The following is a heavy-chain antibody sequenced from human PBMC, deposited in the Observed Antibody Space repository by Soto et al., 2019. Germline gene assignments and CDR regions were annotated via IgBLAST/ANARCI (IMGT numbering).Heavy chain of an antibody. D-gene: IGHD6-13*01. CDR3: ARAGYSSSWARKSRYYGMDV. CDR1: CYTFTIYG. J-gene: IGHJ6*02. V-gene: IGHV1-18*01. Sequence: GAAVKVSCTACCYTFTIYGISWVRQAPGQGLEWMGWISAYNGNTNYAQKLQGRVTMTTDTSTSTAYMELRSLRSDDTAVYYCARAGYSSSWARKSRYYGMDVWGQGTTVTVSS. CDR2: ISAYNGNT.